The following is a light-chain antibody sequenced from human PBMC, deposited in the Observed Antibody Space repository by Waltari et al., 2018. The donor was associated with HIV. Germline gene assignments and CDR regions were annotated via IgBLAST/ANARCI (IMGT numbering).Light chain of an antibody. Sequence: SYDLTQPPSVSVPPGQTARITCPGDALPKQYAFWYQQKPGQAPVLVIYKDSERPSGIPERFSGSSSGTTVTLTISGVQAEDEADYYCQSPDSGTYVVFGGGTKLTVL. CDR2: KDS. CDR1: ALPKQY. CDR3: QSPDSGTYVV. V-gene: IGLV3-25*03. J-gene: IGLJ2*01.